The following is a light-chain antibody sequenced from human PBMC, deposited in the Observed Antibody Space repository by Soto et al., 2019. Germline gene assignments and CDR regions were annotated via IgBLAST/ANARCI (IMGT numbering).Light chain of an antibody. V-gene: IGKV3-20*01. CDR1: QSVSRSF. J-gene: IGKJ1*01. CDR2: GAS. Sequence: EIVLTQSPDTLSLSPGERATLSCWASQSVSRSFLAWYQQKPGQAPRLLIYGASSRATGIPDRFSGSGSGTDFTLTISRLEAEDLAVYYCQQYGTSPWTFGQGTKVDIK. CDR3: QQYGTSPWT.